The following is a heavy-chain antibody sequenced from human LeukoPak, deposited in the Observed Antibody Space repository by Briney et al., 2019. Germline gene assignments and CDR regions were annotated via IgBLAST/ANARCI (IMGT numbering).Heavy chain of an antibody. CDR3: ARAKQASSGYYPAQRYYLDY. CDR2: IYNSGST. J-gene: IGHJ4*02. D-gene: IGHD3-22*01. Sequence: SETLSLTCTVSGGSTSSYYWSWIRQPPGTGLEWIGSIYNSGSTNYNTSLKSRVTISLDTSKNKFSLKLSSVTAADTAVYYCARAKQASSGYYPAQRYYLDYWGQGTLVTVSS. CDR1: GGSTSSYY. V-gene: IGHV4-59*01.